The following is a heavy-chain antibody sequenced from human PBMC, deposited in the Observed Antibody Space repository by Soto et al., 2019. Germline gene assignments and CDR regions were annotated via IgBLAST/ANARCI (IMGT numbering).Heavy chain of an antibody. V-gene: IGHV3-33*01. CDR2: IWYDGSNK. CDR1: GFTFSSYG. Sequence: QAQLVESGGGVVQPGRSLRLSCAASGFTFSSYGMHWVRQAPGKGLEWVAVIWYDGSNKYFADSVKGRFTISKDNSKNTLFLQMNSLRAEDTAVYYCARDIGDHTSRWTDAFDIWGQGTMVTVSS. J-gene: IGHJ3*02. D-gene: IGHD6-13*01. CDR3: ARDIGDHTSRWTDAFDI.